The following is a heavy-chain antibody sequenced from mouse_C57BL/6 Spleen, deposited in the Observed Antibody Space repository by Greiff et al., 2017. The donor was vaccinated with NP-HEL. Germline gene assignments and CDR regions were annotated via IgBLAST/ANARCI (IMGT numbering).Heavy chain of an antibody. J-gene: IGHJ1*03. Sequence: QVQLQQPGAELVKPGASVKLSCKASGYTFTSYWMHWVKQRPGQGLEWIGMIHPNSGSTNYNEKFKSKATLTVDKSSSTAYMQLSSLTSEDSAVYYCAKASSSLWYFDVWGTGTTVTVSS. V-gene: IGHV1-64*01. CDR2: IHPNSGST. CDR3: AKASSSLWYFDV. CDR1: GYTFTSYW. D-gene: IGHD1-1*01.